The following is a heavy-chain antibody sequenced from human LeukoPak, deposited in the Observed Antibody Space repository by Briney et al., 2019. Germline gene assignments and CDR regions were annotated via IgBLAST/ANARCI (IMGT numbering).Heavy chain of an antibody. D-gene: IGHD6-13*01. V-gene: IGHV1-46*01. J-gene: IGHJ4*02. CDR1: GYTFTSYY. Sequence: GASVKVSCKASGYTFTSYYMHWVRQAPGQGLEWMGIINPSGGSTSYAQKFQGRVTMTRDTSTSTVYMELSSLRSEDTAVYYCARAGSSSWSSPYYSDYWGQGTLVTVSS. CDR2: INPSGGST. CDR3: ARAGSSSWSSPYYSDY.